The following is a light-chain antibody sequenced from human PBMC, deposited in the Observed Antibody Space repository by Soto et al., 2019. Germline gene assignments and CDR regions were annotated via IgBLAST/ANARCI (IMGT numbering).Light chain of an antibody. V-gene: IGLV1-40*01. Sequence: QAVVTQPPSVSGAPGPRVTISGTGSSSNIGAGYDVHWYQQLPGTAPKLLIYGNSNRPSGVPDRFSGSKSGTSASLAITGLQAEDEADYYCQSYDSSLSGAVFGGGTQLTVL. CDR1: SSNIGAGYD. CDR3: QSYDSSLSGAV. J-gene: IGLJ7*01. CDR2: GNS.